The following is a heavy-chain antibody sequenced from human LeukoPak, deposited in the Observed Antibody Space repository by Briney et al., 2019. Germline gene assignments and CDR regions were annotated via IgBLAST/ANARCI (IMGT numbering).Heavy chain of an antibody. CDR1: GFTFSRYA. J-gene: IGHJ4*02. CDR3: TLRTDY. V-gene: IGHV3-23*01. CDR2: ISGSGADT. Sequence: GGSLRLSCGGSGFTFSRYAMTWVRQAPGQGLEWVAIISGSGADTHYAGSVRGRFTVSRDNSKNTVYLQMNSLRVEDTALYYCTLRTDYWGQGTRVTVSS.